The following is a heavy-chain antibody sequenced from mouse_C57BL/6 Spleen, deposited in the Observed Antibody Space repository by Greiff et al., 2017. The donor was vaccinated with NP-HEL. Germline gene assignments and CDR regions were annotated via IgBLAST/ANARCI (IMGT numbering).Heavy chain of an antibody. J-gene: IGHJ4*01. D-gene: IGHD2-12*01. Sequence: VQLQQSGAELVMPGASVKLSCKASGYTFTSYWMHWVKQRPGQGLEWIGEIDPSDSYTNYNQKFKGKSTLTVDKSSSTAYMQLSSLTSEDSAVYYCARGGDDGGLYAMDYWGQGTSVTVSS. V-gene: IGHV1-69*01. CDR1: GYTFTSYW. CDR2: IDPSDSYT. CDR3: ARGGDDGGLYAMDY.